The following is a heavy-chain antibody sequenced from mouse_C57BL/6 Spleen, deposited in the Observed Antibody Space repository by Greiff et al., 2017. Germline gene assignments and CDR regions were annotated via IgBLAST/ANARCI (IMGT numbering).Heavy chain of an antibody. CDR1: GYSFTGYY. Sequence: VQLQQSGPELVKPGASVKISCKASGYSFTGYYMNWVKQSPEKSLEWIGEINPSTGGTTYNQKFKAKATLTVDKSSSTAYMQLKSLTSEDSAVYFCARRLEMAYWGQGTLVTVSA. D-gene: IGHD2-13*01. J-gene: IGHJ3*01. CDR3: ARRLEMAY. CDR2: INPSTGGT. V-gene: IGHV1-42*01.